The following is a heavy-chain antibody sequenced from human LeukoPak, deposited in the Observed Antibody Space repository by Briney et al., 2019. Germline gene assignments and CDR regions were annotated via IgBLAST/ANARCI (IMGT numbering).Heavy chain of an antibody. V-gene: IGHV3-23*01. J-gene: IGHJ4*02. CDR1: GFTFSNYA. CDR3: AKTADDSGSDY. D-gene: IGHD3-10*01. Sequence: GGSLRLSCAASGFTFSNYAMHWVRQPPGKGLEWVSAISGSGRIPYYADSVKGRFTISRDNSRNTLSLQMNSLRVEDTAVYYCAKTADDSGSDYWAQGTLVTVSS. CDR2: ISGSGRIP.